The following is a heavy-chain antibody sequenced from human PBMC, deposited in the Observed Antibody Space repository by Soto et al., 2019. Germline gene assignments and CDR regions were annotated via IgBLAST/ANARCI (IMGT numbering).Heavy chain of an antibody. J-gene: IGHJ4*02. V-gene: IGHV1-3*01. CDR3: ARASPDLFYDFWSGYHFDY. Sequence: ASVKVSCKASGYTFTSYAMHWVRQAPGQRLEWMGWINAGNGNTKYSQKFQGRVTITRDTSASTAYMELSSLRSEDTAVYYRARASPDLFYDFWSGYHFDYWGQGTLVTVSS. D-gene: IGHD3-3*01. CDR2: INAGNGNT. CDR1: GYTFTSYA.